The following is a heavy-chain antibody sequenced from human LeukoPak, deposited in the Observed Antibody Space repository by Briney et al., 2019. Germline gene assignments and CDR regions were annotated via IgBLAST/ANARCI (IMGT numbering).Heavy chain of an antibody. CDR3: ARFQYLIDFWSGYYDY. D-gene: IGHD3-3*01. V-gene: IGHV4-30-4*08. Sequence: PSQTLSLTCTVSGGSISSGDYYWSWIRQPPGKGLEWIGYIYYSGSTYYNPSLKSRVTISVDTSKNQFSLKLSSVTAADTAVYYCARFQYLIDFWSGYYDYWGQGTLVTVSS. CDR2: IYYSGST. CDR1: GGSISSGDYY. J-gene: IGHJ4*02.